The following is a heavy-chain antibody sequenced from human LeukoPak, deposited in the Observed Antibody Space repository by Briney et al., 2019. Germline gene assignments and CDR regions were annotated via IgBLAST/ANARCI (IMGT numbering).Heavy chain of an antibody. CDR3: AKDRYMYASDWRSFAFDN. J-gene: IGHJ3*02. D-gene: IGHD5-24*01. V-gene: IGHV1-2*02. CDR1: GYTFSAYY. CDR2: INPDTGGT. Sequence: GASVKVSCKASGYTFSAYYIHWVRQAPGQGLEWMGWINPDTGGTNYAQKFQGRVTMTRDTSIRTVYMELSRLRSDDRAVYYCAKDRYMYASDWRSFAFDNWGQGTRVTVSS.